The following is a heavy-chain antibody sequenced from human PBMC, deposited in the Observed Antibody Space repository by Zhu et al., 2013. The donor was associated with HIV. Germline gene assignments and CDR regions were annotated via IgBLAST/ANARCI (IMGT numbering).Heavy chain of an antibody. CDR2: INHSGST. V-gene: IGHV4-34*01. J-gene: IGHJ4*02. CDR3: ARDKFGGNPRD. Sequence: VQLQQWGAGLLKPSETLSLTCAVYGGSFSGYYWSWIRQPPGKGLEWIGEINHSGSTNYNPSLKSRVTISVDTSKNQFSLKLSSVTAADTAVYYCARDKFGGNPRDWGQGTLVTVSS. CDR1: GGSFSGYY. D-gene: IGHD2-15*01.